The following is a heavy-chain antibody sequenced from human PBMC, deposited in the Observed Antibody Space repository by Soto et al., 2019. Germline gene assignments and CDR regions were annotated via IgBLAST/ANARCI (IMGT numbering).Heavy chain of an antibody. J-gene: IGHJ4*02. CDR3: ARKGKQQLVPDY. CDR1: GGSFSGYY. CDR2: INHSGST. V-gene: IGHV4-34*01. Sequence: PSETLSLTCAVYGGSFSGYYWSWIRQPPGKGLEWIGEINHSGSTNYNPSLKSRVTISVDTSKNQFSLKLSSVTAADTAVYYCARKGKQQLVPDYWGQGTLVTVSS. D-gene: IGHD6-13*01.